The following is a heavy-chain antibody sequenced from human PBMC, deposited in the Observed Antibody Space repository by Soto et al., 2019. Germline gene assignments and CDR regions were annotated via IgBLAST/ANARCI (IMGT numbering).Heavy chain of an antibody. D-gene: IGHD2-21*02. V-gene: IGHV3-7*03. J-gene: IGHJ6*02. CDR1: GFVFSMYS. CDR2: IPQEGVDG. CDR3: ARDHLILPAHDFFYGSDV. Sequence: DVKLVESGGGLVQPGDSLRLSCEVSGFVFSMYSMSWVRQTPGKGLEWVAKIPQEGVDGHYADSVKGRFTISRDNGKHSLYLQMNNLRAEDTAVYYCARDHLILPAHDFFYGSDVWGRGATVTVSS.